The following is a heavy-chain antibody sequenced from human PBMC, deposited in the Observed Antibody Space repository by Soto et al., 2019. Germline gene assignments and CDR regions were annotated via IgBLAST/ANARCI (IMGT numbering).Heavy chain of an antibody. J-gene: IGHJ4*02. CDR1: GGSISSYY. V-gene: IGHV4-59*01. Sequence: SETMSLTCTVSGGSISSYYWSWIRQPPGKGLEWIGYIYYSGSTNYNPSLKSRVTISVDTSKNQFSLKLSSVTAAETAVYYCARVGVVGANYYFDYWGQGTLVTVSS. CDR3: ARVGVVGANYYFDY. D-gene: IGHD1-26*01. CDR2: IYYSGST.